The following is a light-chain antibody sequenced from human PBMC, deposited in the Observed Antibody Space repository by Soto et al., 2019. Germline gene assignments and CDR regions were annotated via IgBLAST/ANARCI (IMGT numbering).Light chain of an antibody. J-gene: IGKJ1*01. Sequence: EIVLTQSPGTLSLSPGERATLSCRASQSVSRYLAWYQQKPGQAPRLLIYGASSRATGIPDRFSGSGSGTDFTLTISRLEPEDFAVYYCQHYAGSPWTFGQGTKVEIK. CDR1: QSVSRY. CDR3: QHYAGSPWT. CDR2: GAS. V-gene: IGKV3-20*01.